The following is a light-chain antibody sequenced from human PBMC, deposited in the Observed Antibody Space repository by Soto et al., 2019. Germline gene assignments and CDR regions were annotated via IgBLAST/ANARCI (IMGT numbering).Light chain of an antibody. CDR1: QSVSRH. Sequence: VMTQSPATLSVSPGERATLSCRASQSVSRHLAWYQQAPGQAPRLLIHGASTRAIGVPDRFSGSGSGTDFTLTISSLEPEDFAVYYCQQRSNWPITFGQGTRLEIK. V-gene: IGKV3-11*01. CDR2: GAS. J-gene: IGKJ5*01. CDR3: QQRSNWPIT.